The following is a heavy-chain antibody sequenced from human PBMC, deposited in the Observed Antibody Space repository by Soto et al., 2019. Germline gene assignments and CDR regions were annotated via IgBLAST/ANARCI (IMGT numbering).Heavy chain of an antibody. CDR1: GYKFTTYW. CDR2: FYPGESDS. J-gene: IGHJ3*02. D-gene: IGHD3-16*01. V-gene: IGHV5-51*01. Sequence: GESLKISCKGSGYKFTTYWIGWVRQTPGKGLEWMGLFYPGESDSRYTASFRGQVTFSADESGNTAYLQWSSLKASDTAIYFCARHMKSTMITYAYDIWGQGTMVTVSS. CDR3: ARHMKSTMITYAYDI.